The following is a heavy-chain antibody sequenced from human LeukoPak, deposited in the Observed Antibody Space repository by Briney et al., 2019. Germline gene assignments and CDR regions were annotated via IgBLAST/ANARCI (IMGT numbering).Heavy chain of an antibody. V-gene: IGHV1-2*02. D-gene: IGHD1-1*01. CDR3: ATSQSWNDVVRNAFDI. Sequence: ASVKVSCKASKYTFTDHYMHWVRQAPGQGLEWMGWINPNSGGTNYAQKFQGRVTMTRDTSISTAYMELSSLRSDDTAVYYCATSQSWNDVVRNAFDIWGQGTMVTVSS. J-gene: IGHJ3*02. CDR1: KYTFTDHY. CDR2: INPNSGGT.